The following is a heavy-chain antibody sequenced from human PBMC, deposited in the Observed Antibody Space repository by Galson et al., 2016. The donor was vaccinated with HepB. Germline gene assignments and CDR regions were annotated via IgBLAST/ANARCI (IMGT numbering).Heavy chain of an antibody. V-gene: IGHV1-24*01. CDR2: LDPEDVEK. CDR3: AAGLHSGELELDDAFDI. CDR1: GYSLSELS. D-gene: IGHD3-16*01. Sequence: SVKVSCKVSGYSLSELSIHWVRQAPGKGPEWMGGLDPEDVEKAYGQKFQGRVIMTGDTSTDTAYMELSSLRSEDTAVYHCAAGLHSGELELDDAFDIWGQGSMVTVSS. J-gene: IGHJ3*02.